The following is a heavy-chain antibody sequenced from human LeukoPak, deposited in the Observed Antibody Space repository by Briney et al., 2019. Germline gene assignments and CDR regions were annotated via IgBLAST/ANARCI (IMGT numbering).Heavy chain of an antibody. CDR1: GWSFSGYY. CDR2: INHSGST. Sequence: SETLSLTCAVYGWSFSGYYWSWVRQPPGKGLEWIGEINHSGSTNYNPSLKSRVTISVDTSKNHFSLKLSSVTAADTAVYYCARGFDSSSWSGGIYYYYGMDVWGQGTTVTVSS. J-gene: IGHJ6*02. D-gene: IGHD6-13*01. V-gene: IGHV4-34*01. CDR3: ARGFDSSSWSGGIYYYYGMDV.